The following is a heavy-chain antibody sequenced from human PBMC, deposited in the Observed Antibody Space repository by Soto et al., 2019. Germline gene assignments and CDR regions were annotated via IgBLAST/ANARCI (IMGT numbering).Heavy chain of an antibody. CDR3: AKPIRREVRGVPHHYYYGMDV. J-gene: IGHJ6*02. D-gene: IGHD3-10*01. V-gene: IGHV3-30*18. CDR1: GFTFSSYG. Sequence: PGGSLRLSCAASGFTFSSYGMHWVRQAPGKGLEWVAVISYDGSNKYYADSVKGRFTISRDNSKNTLYLQMNSLRAEDTAVYYCAKPIRREVRGVPHHYYYGMDVWGQGTTVTVSS. CDR2: ISYDGSNK.